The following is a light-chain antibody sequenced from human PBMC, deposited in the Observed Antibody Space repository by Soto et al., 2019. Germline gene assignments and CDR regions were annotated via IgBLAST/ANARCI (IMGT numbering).Light chain of an antibody. Sequence: EIVMTQSPASLSVSPGGRATLSCRASQSISGTLAWYQQKPGQAPRLLIYGAFTRATGFPARFSGSGSGTDFTLTITSLQSEDFAVYYCQQYDNWPWTFGQGTKVEIK. CDR2: GAF. CDR3: QQYDNWPWT. J-gene: IGKJ1*01. CDR1: QSISGT. V-gene: IGKV3-15*01.